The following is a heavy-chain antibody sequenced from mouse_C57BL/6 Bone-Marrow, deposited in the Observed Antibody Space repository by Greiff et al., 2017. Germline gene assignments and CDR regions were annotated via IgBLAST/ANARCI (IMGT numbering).Heavy chain of an antibody. CDR2: IDPGDGDT. V-gene: IGHV1-82*01. CDR3: ANGPFDY. Sequence: VQLQQSGPELVKPGASVKLSCKASGYAFSSSWMNWVKQRPGKGLEWIGRIDPGDGDTNYNGKFKGKATLTADKSSSTAYMQLSSLTSEDSAVYFCANGPFDYWGQGTTLTVSA. J-gene: IGHJ2*01. CDR1: GYAFSSSW.